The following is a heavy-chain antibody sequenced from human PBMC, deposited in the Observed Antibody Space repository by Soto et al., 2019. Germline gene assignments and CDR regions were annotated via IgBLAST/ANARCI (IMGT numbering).Heavy chain of an antibody. CDR3: ARADTVTTPTHLLY. CDR1: GFTFDDYA. V-gene: IGHV3-9*01. J-gene: IGHJ4*02. D-gene: IGHD4-17*01. Sequence: EVQLVESGGGLVQPGRSLRLACAASGFTFDDYAMHWVLQAPGKGLEWVSGIRWNSGSIGYADSVKGRFTISRDNAKNALYLQMNSLRAEDTALYDCARADTVTTPTHLLYWGQGTLVTVSS. CDR2: IRWNSGSI.